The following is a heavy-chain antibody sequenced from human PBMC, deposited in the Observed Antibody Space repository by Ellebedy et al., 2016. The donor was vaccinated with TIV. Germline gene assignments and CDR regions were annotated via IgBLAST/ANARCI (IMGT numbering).Heavy chain of an antibody. CDR2: ISGDNGYT. D-gene: IGHD4-17*01. CDR1: GYTFTSYG. CDR3: ARVGDGDYSGYFEY. J-gene: IGHJ4*02. V-gene: IGHV1-18*04. Sequence: AASVKVSCKASGYTFTSYGISWVRQAPGQGLEWMGWISGDNGYTNYARKFQGRVTMTTDTSTTTVYMELRSLRSDDTAVYYCARVGDGDYSGYFEYWGQGAPVTVSS.